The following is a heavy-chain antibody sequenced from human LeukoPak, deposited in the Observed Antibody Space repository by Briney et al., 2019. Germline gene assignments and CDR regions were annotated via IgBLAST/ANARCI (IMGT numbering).Heavy chain of an antibody. V-gene: IGHV4-39*07. CDR2: IYYSGST. CDR3: ANWGQPFYYFDY. CDR1: GGSISSSSYY. Sequence: SETLSLTCTVSGGSISSSSYYWGWIRQPPGKGLEWIGSIYYSGSTYYNPSLKSRVTISVDTSKNQFSLKLSSVTAADTAVYYCANWGQPFYYFDYWGQGTLVTVSS. J-gene: IGHJ4*02. D-gene: IGHD7-27*01.